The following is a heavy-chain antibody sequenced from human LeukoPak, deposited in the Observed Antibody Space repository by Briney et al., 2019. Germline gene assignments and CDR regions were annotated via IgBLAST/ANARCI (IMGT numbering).Heavy chain of an antibody. D-gene: IGHD3-9*01. CDR3: ARKVYFDWLSSYYFDY. V-gene: IGHV4-4*07. J-gene: IGHJ4*02. CDR1: GGSLSSYY. CDR2: IYTSGST. Sequence: SETLSLTCTVSGGSLSSYYWSWIRQPAGKGLEWIGRIYTSGSTNYNPSLKSRVTILVDTSKNQFSLKLSSVTAADTAVYYCARKVYFDWLSSYYFDYWGQGTLVTVSS.